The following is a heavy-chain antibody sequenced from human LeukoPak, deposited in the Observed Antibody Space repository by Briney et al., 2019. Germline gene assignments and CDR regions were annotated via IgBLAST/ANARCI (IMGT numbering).Heavy chain of an antibody. V-gene: IGHV3-21*01. CDR3: ARVQWELPLGY. CDR2: ISSSSGYI. Sequence: GGSLRLSCAASGFTFSSYSMNWVRQAPGKGLEWVSSISSSSGYIYYADSVKGRFTISRDNAKNSLYLQMNSLRAEDTAVYYCARVQWELPLGYWGQGTLVTVSS. CDR1: GFTFSSYS. D-gene: IGHD1-26*01. J-gene: IGHJ4*02.